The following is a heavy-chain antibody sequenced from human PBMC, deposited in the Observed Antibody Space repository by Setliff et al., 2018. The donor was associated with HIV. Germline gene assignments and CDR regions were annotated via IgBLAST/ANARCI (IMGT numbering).Heavy chain of an antibody. CDR2: INPNSGGT. CDR1: GYTFTGYY. D-gene: IGHD5-12*01. V-gene: IGHV1-2*02. CDR3: ASAGAWQRNALDI. J-gene: IGHJ3*02. Sequence: GASVKVSCKAPGYTFTGYYMHWVRQAPGQGLEWMGWINPNSGGTTYAQKFQGRVTMTRDTSTSTVYMELSSLRSEDTAVYYCASAGAWQRNALDIWGQGTMVTVSS.